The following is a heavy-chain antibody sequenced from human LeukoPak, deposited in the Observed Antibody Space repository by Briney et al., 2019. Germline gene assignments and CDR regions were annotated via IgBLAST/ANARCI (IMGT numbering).Heavy chain of an antibody. CDR1: GGSISNYY. CDR2: IYYSGSP. J-gene: IGHJ4*02. V-gene: IGHV4-59*12. Sequence: PSESLSLTCTVSGGSISNYYWSWIRQPPGKGLEWIGYIYYSGSPRYSPSLKSRVTISVDTSKNQFSLKLNSVTAADTAVYYCVRPEGFTMVRGVIIESVDYWGQGTLVTVSS. CDR3: VRPEGFTMVRGVIIESVDY. D-gene: IGHD3-10*01.